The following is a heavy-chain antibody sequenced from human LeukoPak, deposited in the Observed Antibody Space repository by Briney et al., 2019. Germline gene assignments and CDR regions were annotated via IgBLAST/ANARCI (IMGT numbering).Heavy chain of an antibody. V-gene: IGHV3-23*01. CDR3: TKDRRGPAAGTWYFDS. CDR1: GFTFSSYA. D-gene: IGHD6-13*01. Sequence: GGSLRLSCAASGFTFSSYAMSWVRQAPGKGLEWVSGISSSGGSTYYADSVKGRFTISRDNSKHTLFLQMSSLRAGDTAIYYCTKDRRGPAAGTWYFDSWGQGTLVTVSS. J-gene: IGHJ4*02. CDR2: ISSSGGST.